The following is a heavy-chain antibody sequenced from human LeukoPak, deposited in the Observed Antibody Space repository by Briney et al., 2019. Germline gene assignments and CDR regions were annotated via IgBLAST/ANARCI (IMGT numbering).Heavy chain of an antibody. CDR2: ISNDGGGT. Sequence: GGSLRLSCAAAGFIFKNYGLVWVRQAPGKGMEWVSAISNDGGGTTYADFVKGRFGVSRDNSKNTLFLQMNSLRAEDTALYYRAKGSSGYFFALWGQGTLVTVSS. V-gene: IGHV3-23*01. D-gene: IGHD3-22*01. J-gene: IGHJ4*02. CDR1: GFIFKNYG. CDR3: AKGSSGYFFAL.